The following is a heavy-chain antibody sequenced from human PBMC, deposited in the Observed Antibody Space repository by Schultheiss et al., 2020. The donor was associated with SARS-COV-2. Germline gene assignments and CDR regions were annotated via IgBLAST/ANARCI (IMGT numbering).Heavy chain of an antibody. D-gene: IGHD6-19*01. J-gene: IGHJ6*03. V-gene: IGHV4-34*01. Sequence: GSLRLSCTASGFTFGDYAMSWFRQAPGKGLEWIGQVSHSGGTHYSPSLKRRLTISIDTSKRQFSLRLTSVTAADTATYYCSRGRTSVIPSPVLGLGPLYFSYYMDVWGKGAAVTVSS. CDR2: VSHSGGT. CDR1: GFTFGDYA. CDR3: SRGRTSVIPSPVLGLGPLYFSYYMDV.